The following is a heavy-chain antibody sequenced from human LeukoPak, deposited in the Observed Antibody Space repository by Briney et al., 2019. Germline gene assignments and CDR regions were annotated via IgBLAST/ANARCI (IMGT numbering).Heavy chain of an antibody. J-gene: IGHJ6*03. D-gene: IGHD5-18*01. CDR1: GFTFSSYE. Sequence: GGSLRLSCAASGFTFSSYEMNWVRQAPGKGLEWVSYISSSGSTIYYADSVKGRFTISRDNAKNSLYLQMNSLRAEDTAVYYCAKVASGYSYGTSSYYYYMDVWGKGTTVTVSS. V-gene: IGHV3-48*03. CDR3: AKVASGYSYGTSSYYYYMDV. CDR2: ISSSGSTI.